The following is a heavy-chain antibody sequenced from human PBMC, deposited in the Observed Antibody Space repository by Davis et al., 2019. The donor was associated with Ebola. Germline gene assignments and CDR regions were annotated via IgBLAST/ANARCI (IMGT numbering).Heavy chain of an antibody. CDR1: GFTVSSNY. CDR2: ISYDGSNK. Sequence: GESLKISCAASGFTVSSNYMSWVRQAPGKGLEWVAVISYDGSNKYYADSVKGRFTISRDNSKNTLYLQMNSLRAEDTAVYYCAKDLGIAVARAQRKGYYGMDVWGQGTTVTVSS. D-gene: IGHD6-19*01. CDR3: AKDLGIAVARAQRKGYYGMDV. V-gene: IGHV3-30*18. J-gene: IGHJ6*02.